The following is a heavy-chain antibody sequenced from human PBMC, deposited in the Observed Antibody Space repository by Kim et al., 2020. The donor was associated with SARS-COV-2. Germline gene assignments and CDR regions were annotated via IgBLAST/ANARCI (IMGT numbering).Heavy chain of an antibody. CDR2: ISSSSSYI. D-gene: IGHD3-10*01. V-gene: IGHV3-21*01. J-gene: IGHJ6*02. Sequence: GGSLRLSCAASGFTFSSYSMNWVRQAPGKGLEWVSSISSSSSYIYYADSVKGRFTISRDNAKNSLYLQMNSLRAEDTAVYYCARDSPTRKHYYGSGSYWDYKPYYYYGMDVWGQGTTVTVSS. CDR3: ARDSPTRKHYYGSGSYWDYKPYYYYGMDV. CDR1: GFTFSSYS.